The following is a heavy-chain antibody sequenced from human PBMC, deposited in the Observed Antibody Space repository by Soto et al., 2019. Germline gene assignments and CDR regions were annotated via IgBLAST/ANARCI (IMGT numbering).Heavy chain of an antibody. CDR3: ARVPGREADFDY. CDR1: GFTFSRYA. V-gene: IGHV3-30-3*01. D-gene: IGHD1-26*01. CDR2: ISYDGSNK. J-gene: IGHJ4*02. Sequence: VGSLRLSCAASGFTFSRYAMHWVRQAPGKGLEWVAVISYDGSNKYYADSVKGRFTISRDNSKNTLYLQMNSLRAEDTAVYYCARVPGREADFDYWGQGTLVTVSS.